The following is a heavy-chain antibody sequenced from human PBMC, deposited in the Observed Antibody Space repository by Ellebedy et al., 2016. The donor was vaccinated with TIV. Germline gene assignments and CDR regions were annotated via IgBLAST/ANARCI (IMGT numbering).Heavy chain of an antibody. CDR2: ISYYSSYI. CDR3: ARSLGIGPYGMDV. V-gene: IGHV3-21*01. D-gene: IGHD1-26*01. J-gene: IGHJ6*02. CDR1: GFTFSTFS. Sequence: GESLKISCAASGFTFSTFSMTWVRQAQGQGLEWVSSISYYSSYIYYADSVKGRFTISRDDAKSSLYLQLNSLGVEDTALYYCARSLGIGPYGMDVWGQGTTVTVSS.